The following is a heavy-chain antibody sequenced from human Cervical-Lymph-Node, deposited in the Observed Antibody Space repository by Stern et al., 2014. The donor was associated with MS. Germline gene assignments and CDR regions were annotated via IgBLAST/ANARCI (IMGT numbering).Heavy chain of an antibody. Sequence: QITLKESGPTLVKPTQTVTLTCALSGFSVTTAGVGVGWIRQPPGKALEWLALIYWDDDKFYRPSLKNRLTITKDTSKNQVVLTMTNVDPMDTATYYCAHSRVKYCRGGTCYSSLFDYWGQGTLVTVSS. V-gene: IGHV2-5*02. CDR3: AHSRVKYCRGGTCYSSLFDY. D-gene: IGHD2-15*01. J-gene: IGHJ4*02. CDR2: IYWDDDK. CDR1: GFSVTTAGVG.